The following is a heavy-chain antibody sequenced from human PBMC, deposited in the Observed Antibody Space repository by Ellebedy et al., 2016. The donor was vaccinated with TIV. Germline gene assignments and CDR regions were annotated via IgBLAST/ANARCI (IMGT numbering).Heavy chain of an antibody. CDR1: GFTFSSHW. Sequence: PGGSLRLSCAASGFTFSSHWMSWVRQAPGKGLEWVAHIKQDGSEKYYVDSVEGRFTISRDNAKNSLYLQMNSLRAEDTAVYYCARDPVGVGPAFDIWGQGTMVTVSS. J-gene: IGHJ3*02. CDR2: IKQDGSEK. V-gene: IGHV3-7*03. CDR3: ARDPVGVGPAFDI. D-gene: IGHD4-23*01.